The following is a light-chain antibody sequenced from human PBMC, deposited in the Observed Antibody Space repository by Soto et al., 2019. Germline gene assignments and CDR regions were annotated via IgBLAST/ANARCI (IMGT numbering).Light chain of an antibody. CDR1: QSVSTK. Sequence: EIMVTKSAATLSLSPGERATLSCRASQSVSTKSAWYQQKPGQAPRILIYDASTRATGIPDRFSGSGSRTEFTLTISSLQSEDVAVHYCRQYNNLPRITSGQGTHLEIK. V-gene: IGKV3-15*01. J-gene: IGKJ5*01. CDR2: DAS. CDR3: RQYNNLPRIT.